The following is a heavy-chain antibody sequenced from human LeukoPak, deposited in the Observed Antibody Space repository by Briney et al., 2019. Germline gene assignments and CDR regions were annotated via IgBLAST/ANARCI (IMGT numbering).Heavy chain of an antibody. CDR1: GGSFSGYY. J-gene: IGHJ4*02. V-gene: IGHV4-34*01. D-gene: IGHD3-10*01. CDR2: INHSGST. Sequence: SETLSLTCAVYGGSFSGYYWSWIRQPPGKGLEWIGEINHSGSTNYNPSLKSRVTISVDTSKNQFSLKLSSVTAADTAVYYCARLLGGSGSPDYWGQGTLVTVSS. CDR3: ARLLGGSGSPDY.